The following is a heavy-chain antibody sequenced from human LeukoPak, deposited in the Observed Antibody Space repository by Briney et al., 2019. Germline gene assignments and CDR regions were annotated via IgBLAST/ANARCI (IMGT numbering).Heavy chain of an antibody. CDR3: TTEGKTTAYYYYYYGMDV. CDR1: GFTFSNAW. CDR2: IKSKTDGGTT. Sequence: GGSLRLSCAASGFTFSNAWMSWVRQAPGKGLEWVGRIKSKTDGGTTDYAAPVKGRFTISRDDSKNTLYLQMNSLKTEDTAVYYCTTEGKTTAYYYYYYGMDVWGQGTTVTVSS. V-gene: IGHV3-15*01. J-gene: IGHJ6*02. D-gene: IGHD4-17*01.